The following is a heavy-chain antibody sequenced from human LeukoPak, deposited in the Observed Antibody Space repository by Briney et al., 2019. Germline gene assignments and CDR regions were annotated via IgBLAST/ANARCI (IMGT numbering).Heavy chain of an antibody. CDR3: ARDGYNRFDY. CDR1: GGTFSSYA. Sequence: GASVKVSCKASGGTFSSYAISWVRQAPGQGLEWMGRIIPILGIANYAQKFQGRVTITADKSTSTAYMELSSLRSEDTAVYYCARDGYNRFDYWDQGTLVTVSS. CDR2: IIPILGIA. V-gene: IGHV1-69*04. J-gene: IGHJ4*02. D-gene: IGHD5-24*01.